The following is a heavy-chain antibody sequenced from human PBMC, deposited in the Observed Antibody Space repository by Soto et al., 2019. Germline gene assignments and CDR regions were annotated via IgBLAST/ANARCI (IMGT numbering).Heavy chain of an antibody. CDR2: INHSGST. V-gene: IGHV4-34*01. CDR1: GGSFSGYY. Sequence: SETLSLTYAVYGGSFSGYYWSWIRQPPGKGLEWIGEINHSGSTNYNPSLKSRVTISVDTSKNQFSLKLSSVTAADTAVYYCARGVGYYYYYMDVWGKGTTVTVSS. CDR3: ARGVGYYYYYMDV. J-gene: IGHJ6*03.